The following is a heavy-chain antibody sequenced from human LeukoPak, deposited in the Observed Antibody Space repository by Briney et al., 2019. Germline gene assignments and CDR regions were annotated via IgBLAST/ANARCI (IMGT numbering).Heavy chain of an antibody. J-gene: IGHJ6*02. CDR2: ISSSGSTI. CDR3: ARLFYYDSSGVYGMDV. Sequence: GGSLRLSCTASGFTFSSYEMNWVRQAPGKGLGWVSYISSSGSTIYYADSVKGRFTISRDNAKNSLYLQMNSLRVEDTAVYYCARLFYYDSSGVYGMDVWGQGTTVTVSS. D-gene: IGHD3-22*01. V-gene: IGHV3-48*03. CDR1: GFTFSSYE.